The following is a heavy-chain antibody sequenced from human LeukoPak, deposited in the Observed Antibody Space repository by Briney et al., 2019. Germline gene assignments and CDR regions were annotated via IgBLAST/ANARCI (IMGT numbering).Heavy chain of an antibody. D-gene: IGHD1-26*01. V-gene: IGHV4-4*07. Sequence: PSETLSLTCTVSGDSFSDYYWTWIRQPAGKGLEWIGRIYTSGSTNYNASLKSRVSMSVDTSKNQFSLKLSSVTAADTAVFYCARENSGSYREFDYWGQGTLVTVSS. CDR2: IYTSGST. J-gene: IGHJ4*02. CDR3: ARENSGSYREFDY. CDR1: GDSFSDYY.